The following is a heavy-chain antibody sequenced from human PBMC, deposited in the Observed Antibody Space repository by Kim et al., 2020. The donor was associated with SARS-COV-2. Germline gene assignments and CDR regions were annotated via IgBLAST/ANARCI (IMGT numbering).Heavy chain of an antibody. J-gene: IGHJ5*01. V-gene: IGHV3-7*01. CDR3: ARGRGDDS. Sequence: GGSLRLSCAASGFTFSSTWMSWVRQAPGRGLEWVANIKQDGSERYYVDSVKGRFTISRDNAKNSLYLQMNSLRADDTAVYYCARGRGDDSWGQGTLVTVSS. CDR2: IKQDGSER. CDR1: GFTFSSTW.